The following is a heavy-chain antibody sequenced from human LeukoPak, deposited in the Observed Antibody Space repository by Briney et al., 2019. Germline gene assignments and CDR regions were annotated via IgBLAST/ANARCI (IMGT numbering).Heavy chain of an antibody. CDR2: IYPGDSDT. Sequence: GESLKISCEGSGYTFTRPWIGWVRQMPGKGLEWMGIIYPGDSDTRYSPSFKGQVTISADKSTGTAYLQWGSLKASDTAMYYCARQDGSGSYDWGQGALVTVSS. CDR3: ARQDGSGSYD. D-gene: IGHD3-10*01. V-gene: IGHV5-51*01. J-gene: IGHJ4*02. CDR1: GYTFTRPW.